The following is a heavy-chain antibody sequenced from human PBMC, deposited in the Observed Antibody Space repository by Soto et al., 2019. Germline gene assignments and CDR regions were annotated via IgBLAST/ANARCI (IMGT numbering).Heavy chain of an antibody. Sequence: TLSLTCAVSGYSISSGYYWGWIRQPPGKGLEWIGSIYHSGSTYYNPSLKSRVTISVDTSKNQFSLKLSSVTAADTAVYYCAKGDRYNENWFNPCGQGTLVTVSS. CDR3: AKGDRYNENWFNP. CDR2: IYHSGST. CDR1: GYSISSGYY. D-gene: IGHD1-1*01. J-gene: IGHJ5*02. V-gene: IGHV4-38-2*01.